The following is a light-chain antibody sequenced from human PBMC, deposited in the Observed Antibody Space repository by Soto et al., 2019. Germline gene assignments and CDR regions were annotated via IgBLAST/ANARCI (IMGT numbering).Light chain of an antibody. CDR1: TSNIGNNY. V-gene: IGLV1-47*01. CDR2: RHT. CDR3: AAWDDSLNGVI. Sequence: QSVLTQPPSASGTPGQMVTISCSGGTSNIGNNYVYWYQQFPGTAPKLLIYRHTQRPSGVPERISGPRSGTSASLAISGLRSEDEADYYCAAWDDSLNGVIFGGGTKLTVL. J-gene: IGLJ2*01.